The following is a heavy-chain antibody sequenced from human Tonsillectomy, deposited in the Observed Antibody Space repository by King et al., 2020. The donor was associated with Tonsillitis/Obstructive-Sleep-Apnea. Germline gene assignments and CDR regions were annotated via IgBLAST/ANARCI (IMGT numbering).Heavy chain of an antibody. CDR2: ISYDGSNK. V-gene: IGHV3-30*18. Sequence: QLVQSGGGVVQPGRSLRLSCAASGFTFSSYGMHWVRQAPGKGLEWVAVISYDGSNKYYADSVKGRFTISRENSKNTLYLQMNSLRAEETAVCYCAKSSSGQQLVPFDYWGQGTLVTVSS. CDR1: GFTFSSYG. D-gene: IGHD6-13*01. J-gene: IGHJ4*02. CDR3: AKSSSGQQLVPFDY.